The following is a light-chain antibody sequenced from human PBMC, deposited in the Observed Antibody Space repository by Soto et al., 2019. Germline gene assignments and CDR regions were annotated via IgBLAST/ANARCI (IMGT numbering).Light chain of an antibody. CDR2: SNN. CDR1: SSNIGSNT. CDR3: AAWDDSMNGYVV. Sequence: QSVLTQPPSASGTPGQRVTISCSGSSSNIGSNTVNWYQQLPGTAPKLLIYSNNQRPSGVPDRFSGSKSGTSASLAISGIQSEDKADYYCAAWDDSMNGYVVFGGGTKLTVL. V-gene: IGLV1-44*01. J-gene: IGLJ2*01.